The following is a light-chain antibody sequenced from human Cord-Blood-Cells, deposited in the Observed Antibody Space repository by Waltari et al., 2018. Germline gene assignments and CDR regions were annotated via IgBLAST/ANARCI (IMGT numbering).Light chain of an antibody. CDR1: QSVSSN. V-gene: IGKV3-15*01. CDR3: QQYNNWART. J-gene: IGKJ1*01. CDR2: GAS. Sequence: EIAMMQSPDTLSVSPGERATLSCRASQSVSSNLAWYQQKPGQAPRPLIYGASTRATGMPARLSGSGSGTEFTLTISSLQSEDFAVYYCQQYNNWARTFGQGTKVEIK.